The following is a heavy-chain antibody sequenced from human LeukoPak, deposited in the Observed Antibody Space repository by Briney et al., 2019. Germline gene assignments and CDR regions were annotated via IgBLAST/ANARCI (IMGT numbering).Heavy chain of an antibody. D-gene: IGHD2-2*01. CDR3: ARGSCSSTSCYPTYYYYYMDV. J-gene: IGHJ6*03. CDR2: ISYDGSNK. V-gene: IGHV3-30*01. Sequence: GGSLRLSCAASGFTFSSYAMHWVRQAPGKGLEWVAVISYDGSNKYYADSVKGRFTISRDNSKNTLYLQMNSLRAEDTAVYYCARGSCSSTSCYPTYYYYYMDVWGKGTTVTVSS. CDR1: GFTFSSYA.